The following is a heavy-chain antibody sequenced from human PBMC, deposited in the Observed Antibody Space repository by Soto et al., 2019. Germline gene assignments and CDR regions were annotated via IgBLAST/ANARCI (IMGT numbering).Heavy chain of an antibody. D-gene: IGHD4-17*01. Sequence: QVQLVQSGAEVTNPGASVKISCKASGYTFTTYYMHWLRQARGQGLEWIGIFTTSRGSTRYEQKFKGRVSTTRDTSTRRVYMELASLRPEDTVGYYCARAVSTKTAPCDDWGPGTLVTVSS. CDR1: GYTFTTYY. CDR2: FTTSRGST. V-gene: IGHV1-46*01. CDR3: ARAVSTKTAPCDD. J-gene: IGHJ4*02.